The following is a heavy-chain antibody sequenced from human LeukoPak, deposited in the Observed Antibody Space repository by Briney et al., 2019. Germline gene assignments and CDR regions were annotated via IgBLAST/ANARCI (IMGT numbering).Heavy chain of an antibody. J-gene: IGHJ4*02. D-gene: IGHD4-17*01. CDR3: ARLATYGDYSD. Sequence: PSETLSLTCTVSGGSISSYYLSWIRQPPGKGLEWIGYIYYRGSTNYNPSLKSRVSMSIDTSKNQFSLRLSSVTAADTAVYYCARLATYGDYSDWGQGTLVTVSS. V-gene: IGHV4-59*08. CDR2: IYYRGST. CDR1: GGSISSYY.